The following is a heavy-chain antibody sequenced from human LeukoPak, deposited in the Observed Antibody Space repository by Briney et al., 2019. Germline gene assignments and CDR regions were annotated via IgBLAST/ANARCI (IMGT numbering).Heavy chain of an antibody. Sequence: SETLSLTCAVYGGSFSGYYWSWIRQPPGKWLEWIGEINHSGSTNYNPSLKSRVTISVDTSKNQFSLKLSSVTAADTAVYYCARSYRYSYHFDYWGQGTLVTVSS. D-gene: IGHD5-24*01. V-gene: IGHV4-34*01. CDR2: INHSGST. CDR3: ARSYRYSYHFDY. CDR1: GGSFSGYY. J-gene: IGHJ4*02.